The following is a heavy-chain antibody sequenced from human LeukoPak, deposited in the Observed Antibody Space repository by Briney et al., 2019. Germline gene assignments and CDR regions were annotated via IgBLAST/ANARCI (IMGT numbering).Heavy chain of an antibody. Sequence: ASVKVSCKASGYTFTGYYMHWVRQAPGQGLEWMGWINPDSGGTNYAQKFQGRVTMTRDTSISTAYMELSRLRSDDTAVYYCARSTYYYGSGSPYYFDYRGQGTLVTVSS. J-gene: IGHJ4*02. D-gene: IGHD3-10*01. CDR3: ARSTYYYGSGSPYYFDY. CDR2: INPDSGGT. CDR1: GYTFTGYY. V-gene: IGHV1-2*02.